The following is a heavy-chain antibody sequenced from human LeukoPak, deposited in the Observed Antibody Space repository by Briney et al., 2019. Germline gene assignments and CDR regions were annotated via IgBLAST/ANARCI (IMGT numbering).Heavy chain of an antibody. D-gene: IGHD6-13*01. V-gene: IGHV3-30*03. CDR2: ISSDGNNK. J-gene: IGHJ4*02. CDR1: GFTFSHYS. Sequence: GGSLRLSCAASGFTFSHYSIHWVRQAPGKGLEWVVVISSDGNNKYCADSLKGRFTISRDSSKNTLYLQMNSLRAEDTAIYYCTRGVGSSSWYFDHWGQGTLVTVSS. CDR3: TRGVGSSSWYFDH.